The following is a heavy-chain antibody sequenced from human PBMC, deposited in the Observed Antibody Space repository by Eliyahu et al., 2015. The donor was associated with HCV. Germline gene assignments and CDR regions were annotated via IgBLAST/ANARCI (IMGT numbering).Heavy chain of an antibody. Sequence: QVQLQQWGAGLLKPSETLSLTCAVYGGSFRGYYWSWIRQPPGKGLEWIGEINHGGSTNSNPSLKSRVTISVDTSKNQFSLKLSSVTAADTAVYYCARAPPRGGSSNSWFDPWGQGTLVTVSS. J-gene: IGHJ5*02. CDR2: INHGGST. CDR1: GGSFRGYY. CDR3: ARAPPRGGSSNSWFDP. D-gene: IGHD6-6*01. V-gene: IGHV4-34*01.